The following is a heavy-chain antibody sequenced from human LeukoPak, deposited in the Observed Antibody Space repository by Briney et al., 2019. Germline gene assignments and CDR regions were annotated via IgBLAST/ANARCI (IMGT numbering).Heavy chain of an antibody. CDR2: IIHILGME. CDR3: ALNVDTAMVRDY. V-gene: IGHV1-69*04. CDR1: GGTFSRYA. J-gene: IGHJ4*02. Sequence: SVKVACLPSGGTFSRYALSWVRQAPGQGLEWVGRIIHILGMENYAQKFQVRVAITADKSTSTDYMELSSLRSEDTAVYYCALNVDTAMVRDYWGQGTLVTVSS. D-gene: IGHD5-18*01.